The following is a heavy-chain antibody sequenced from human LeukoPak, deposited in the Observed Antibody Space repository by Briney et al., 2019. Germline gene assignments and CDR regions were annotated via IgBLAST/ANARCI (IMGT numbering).Heavy chain of an antibody. D-gene: IGHD3-10*01. CDR3: ARLTMVRGVIYGTDWYFDL. CDR1: GGSISSYY. CDR2: VYYSGST. Sequence: SETLSLTCTVSGGSISSYYWSWIRQPPGKGLQWIGFVYYSGSTSYNPSLKSRVTISVDTSKNQFSLKLSSVTAADTAVFYCARLTMVRGVIYGTDWYFDLWGRGTLVTVSS. V-gene: IGHV4-59*08. J-gene: IGHJ2*01.